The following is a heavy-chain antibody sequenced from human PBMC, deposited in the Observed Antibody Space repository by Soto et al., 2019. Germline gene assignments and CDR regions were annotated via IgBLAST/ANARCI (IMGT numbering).Heavy chain of an antibody. V-gene: IGHV3-23*01. CDR1: GFTFSSYA. CDR3: AKSGDGYYDSSGYFDY. Sequence: GGSLRLSCAASGFTFSSYAMSWVRQAPGKGLEWVSAISGSGGSTYYADSVKGRCTISRDNSKNTLYLQMNSLRAEDTAVYYCAKSGDGYYDSSGYFDYWGQGTLVTVSS. CDR2: ISGSGGST. D-gene: IGHD3-22*01. J-gene: IGHJ4*02.